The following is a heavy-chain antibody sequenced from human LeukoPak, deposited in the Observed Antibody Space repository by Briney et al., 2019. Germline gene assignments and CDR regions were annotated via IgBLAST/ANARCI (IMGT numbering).Heavy chain of an antibody. V-gene: IGHV4-59*01. CDR2: IYYSGRT. Sequence: SETLSLTCTVSGGSISDYYWNWMRQPPGKGLEWIGYIYYSGRTNYNPSLKSRVSISVDTSKNQFSLKLSSVTAADTAVYYCARDFQGSVDAFDIWGQGTMVAVSS. CDR1: GGSISDYY. CDR3: ARDFQGSVDAFDI. J-gene: IGHJ3*02.